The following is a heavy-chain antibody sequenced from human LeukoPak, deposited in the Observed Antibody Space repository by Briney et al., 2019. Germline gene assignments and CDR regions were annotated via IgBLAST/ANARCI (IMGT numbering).Heavy chain of an antibody. Sequence: GGSLRLSCAASGFTVSGNYMSWVRQAPGKGLEWVSVIYSGGSTYYADSVKGRFIISRDNSKNTLYLQMNSLKADDTAVYYCVTRLVPRWGQGTLVTVSS. V-gene: IGHV3-66*01. D-gene: IGHD6-19*01. CDR3: VTRLVPR. CDR2: IYSGGST. J-gene: IGHJ4*02. CDR1: GFTVSGNY.